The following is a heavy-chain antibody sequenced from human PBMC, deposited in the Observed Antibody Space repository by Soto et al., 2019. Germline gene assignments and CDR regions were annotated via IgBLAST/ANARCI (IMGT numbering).Heavy chain of an antibody. V-gene: IGHV4-4*07. CDR3: ARVVIRMAIQSIDS. Sequence: SETLSLTCTVSRGSIRDYYWSWIRQPAGKGLEWIGRIYSSGNTNYNPSLKSRVTMSVDTSRNQLSLKLSSVTTADTAVYYCARVVIRMAIQSIDSWGPGSLVTVSS. CDR2: IYSSGNT. CDR1: RGSIRDYY. D-gene: IGHD2-15*01. J-gene: IGHJ4*02.